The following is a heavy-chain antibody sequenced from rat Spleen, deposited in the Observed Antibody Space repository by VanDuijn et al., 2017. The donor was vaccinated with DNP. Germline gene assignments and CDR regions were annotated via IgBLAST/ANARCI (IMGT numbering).Heavy chain of an antibody. CDR3: TRLPGYNIYWFAH. Sequence: QVQLKESGPGLLQPSQTLSLTCTVSGFSLASYGVSWVRQSPGQGLEWIAAIAEGGSTYYNSALDSRLSISRDTSKGQVFLKMNSLQAEDTAIYFCTRLPGYNIYWFAHWGQGTLVTVSS. D-gene: IGHD1-4*01. J-gene: IGHJ3*01. CDR2: IAEGGST. V-gene: IGHV2S12*01. CDR1: GFSLASYG.